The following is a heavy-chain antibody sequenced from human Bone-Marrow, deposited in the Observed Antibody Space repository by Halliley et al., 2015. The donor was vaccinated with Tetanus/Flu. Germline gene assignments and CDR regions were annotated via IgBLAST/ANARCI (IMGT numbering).Heavy chain of an antibody. D-gene: IGHD6-19*01. Sequence: WVSAISGGGRSPKYADSVKGRFPIPRDASKNTLYLQMNSLRAGDTAVYYCATHSNGWFRGGMDVWGQGTTVIVSS. CDR2: ISGGGRSP. V-gene: IGHV3-23*01. J-gene: IGHJ6*02. CDR3: ATHSNGWFRGGMDV.